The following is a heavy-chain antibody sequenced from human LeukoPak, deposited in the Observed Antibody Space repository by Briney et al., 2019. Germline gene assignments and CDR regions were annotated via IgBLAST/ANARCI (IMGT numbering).Heavy chain of an antibody. D-gene: IGHD1-26*01. CDR2: IHGSGDNT. Sequence: GGSLRLSGAASGFTFSFFWMSWVPQAPGKGLEGVSGIHGSGDNTYYADSVKGRFTSSRDNSKNTLFLQMNNLRVEDTAVYYCATNPPQYSGSSYYYYFYMDVWGKGTAVTISS. J-gene: IGHJ6*03. CDR1: GFTFSFFW. V-gene: IGHV3-23*01. CDR3: ATNPPQYSGSSYYYYFYMDV.